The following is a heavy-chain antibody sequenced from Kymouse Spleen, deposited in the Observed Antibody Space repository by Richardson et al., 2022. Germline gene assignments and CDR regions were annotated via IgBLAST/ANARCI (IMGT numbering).Heavy chain of an antibody. Sequence: EVQLVESGGGLVQPGGSLRLSCAASGFTFSSYDMHWVRQATGKGLEWVSAIGTAGDTYYPGSVKGRFTISRENAKNSLYLQMNSLRAGDTAVYYCARGNWNYGGVYYYYYGMDVWGQGTTVTVSS. V-gene: IGHV3-13*01. CDR3: ARGNWNYGGVYYYYYGMDV. CDR1: GFTFSSYD. D-gene: IGHD1-7*01. CDR2: IGTAGDT. J-gene: IGHJ6*02.